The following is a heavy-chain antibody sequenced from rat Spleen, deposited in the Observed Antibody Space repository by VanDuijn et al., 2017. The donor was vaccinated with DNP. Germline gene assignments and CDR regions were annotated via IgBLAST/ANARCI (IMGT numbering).Heavy chain of an antibody. CDR2: ISYDGSST. J-gene: IGHJ1*01. CDR3: ARHQWPYWYFDF. Sequence: EVQLVESGGGLVQPGRSLKLSCAASGFTFSDYNMAWVRQAPKKGLEWVATISYDGSSTYYRDSVKGRFTISRDNAKSTLYLQMDSLRSEDTATYYCARHQWPYWYFDFWGPGTMVTVSS. D-gene: IGHD1-1*01. V-gene: IGHV5-7*01. CDR1: GFTFSDYN.